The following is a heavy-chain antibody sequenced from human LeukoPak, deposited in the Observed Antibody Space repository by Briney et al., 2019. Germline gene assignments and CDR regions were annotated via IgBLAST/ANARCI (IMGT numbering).Heavy chain of an antibody. CDR2: ISSSSSYI. CDR3: ARDSYCSGGSCYSGYYYYGMDV. CDR1: GFTFSSYS. V-gene: IGHV3-21*01. D-gene: IGHD2-15*01. J-gene: IGHJ6*02. Sequence: GGSLRLSCAASGFTFSSYSMNWVRQAPGKGLEWVSSISSSSSYIYYADSVKGRFTISRDNAKNSLYLQMNSLRAEDTAVYYCARDSYCSGGSCYSGYYYYGMDVWGQGTTVTVSS.